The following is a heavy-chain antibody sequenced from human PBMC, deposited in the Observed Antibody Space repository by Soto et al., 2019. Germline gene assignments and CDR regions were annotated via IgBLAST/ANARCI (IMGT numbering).Heavy chain of an antibody. Sequence: AGGSLRLSCSASGFTFSSYAMHWVRQAPGKGLEYVSAISSNGGSTYYADSVKGRFTISRDNSKNTLYLQMSSLRAEDTAVYYCVKGEIRQQLVREFDYWGQGTLVTVSS. V-gene: IGHV3-64D*08. CDR3: VKGEIRQQLVREFDY. CDR2: ISSNGGST. J-gene: IGHJ4*02. D-gene: IGHD6-13*01. CDR1: GFTFSSYA.